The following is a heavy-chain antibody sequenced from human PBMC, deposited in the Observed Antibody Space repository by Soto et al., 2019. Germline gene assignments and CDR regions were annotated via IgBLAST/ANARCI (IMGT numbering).Heavy chain of an antibody. D-gene: IGHD2-2*01. CDR1: GNTFTNFG. CDR3: ARVIPGAEAWFDP. Sequence: ASVKVSCKASGNTFTNFGVAWVRQAPGQGLEWMGWISAYTDDPNYAQKFQGRVTVTIDTSTSTAYLDLRSLTSDDTAVYYCARVIPGAEAWFDPWGQGTLVTVSS. V-gene: IGHV1-18*01. CDR2: ISAYTDDP. J-gene: IGHJ5*02.